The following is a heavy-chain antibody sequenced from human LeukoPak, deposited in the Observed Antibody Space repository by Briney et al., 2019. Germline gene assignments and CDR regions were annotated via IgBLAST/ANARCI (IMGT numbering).Heavy chain of an antibody. J-gene: IGHJ4*02. Sequence: GGSLRLSCGASGFTLSSYAMTWVRQAPGKGLEWVSAIGISGGSTYYADSVKGRFTISRDNSMNTVYLEMSSPRAEDTAVYYCARAARPVDYWGQGTLVTVSS. CDR3: ARAARPVDY. V-gene: IGHV3-23*01. CDR1: GFTLSSYA. CDR2: IGISGGST.